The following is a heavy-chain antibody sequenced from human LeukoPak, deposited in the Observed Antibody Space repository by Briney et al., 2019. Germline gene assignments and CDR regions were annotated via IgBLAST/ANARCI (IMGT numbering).Heavy chain of an antibody. Sequence: RASVKVSCKGSGYSFRSYGINWMRQAPGQGLEWMGWISGYNGNTNYAQMVQGRVTMTTDTSTSTAYMELRSLRSDDTAMYYCARDVGDIVTIPAAITVPWGQGTLVTVSS. CDR1: GYSFRSYG. CDR3: ARDVGDIVTIPAAITVP. D-gene: IGHD2-2*01. J-gene: IGHJ5*02. V-gene: IGHV1-18*01. CDR2: ISGYNGNT.